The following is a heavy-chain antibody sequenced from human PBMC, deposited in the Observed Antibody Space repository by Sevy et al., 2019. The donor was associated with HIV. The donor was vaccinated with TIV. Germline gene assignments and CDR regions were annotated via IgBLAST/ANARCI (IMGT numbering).Heavy chain of an antibody. CDR2: MSFDGVKK. J-gene: IGHJ4*02. CDR3: TKEGDGITSHFDR. D-gene: IGHD2-2*01. CDR1: GFIFSNYG. Sequence: GGSLRLSCRTSGFIFSNYGIHWVRQTPGKGLEWVASMSFDGVKKYYADSVKGRFSISRDQSKSMIYLEMNSLRPEDTAVYYCTKEGDGITSHFDRWGQGTLVTVSS. V-gene: IGHV3-30*18.